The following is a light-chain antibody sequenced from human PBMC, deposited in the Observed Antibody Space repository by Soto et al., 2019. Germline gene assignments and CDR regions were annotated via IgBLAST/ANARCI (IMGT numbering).Light chain of an antibody. CDR3: QQYGSLYT. V-gene: IGKV3-20*01. CDR2: GAS. Sequence: EIVMTQSPATLSVSPGERATLSCRASQSVGSNLAWYQQKPGQAPRLLMSGASSRATGIPDRFSGSGSGTDFTLTVSRIEPEDFAVYYCQQYGSLYTFGQGTKVDIK. J-gene: IGKJ2*01. CDR1: QSVGSN.